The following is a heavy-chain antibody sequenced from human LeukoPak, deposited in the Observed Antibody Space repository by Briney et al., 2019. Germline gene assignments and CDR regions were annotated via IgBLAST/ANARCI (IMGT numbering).Heavy chain of an antibody. J-gene: IGHJ4*02. Sequence: GGSLGLSCAASGFTFSSYCMNWVRQAPGKGLEWVSSISSSSSYIYYADSVKGRFTISRDNAKNSLYLQMNSLRAEDTAVYYCARDLGFGESFDYWGQGTLVTVSS. CDR1: GFTFSSYC. V-gene: IGHV3-21*01. D-gene: IGHD3-10*01. CDR2: ISSSSSYI. CDR3: ARDLGFGESFDY.